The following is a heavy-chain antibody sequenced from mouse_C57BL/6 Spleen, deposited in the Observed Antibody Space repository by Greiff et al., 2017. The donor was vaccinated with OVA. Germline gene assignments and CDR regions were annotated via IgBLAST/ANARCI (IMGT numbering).Heavy chain of an antibody. CDR1: GYTFTSYW. V-gene: IGHV1-69*01. CDR3: ASTLYYGSSSIDY. D-gene: IGHD1-1*01. Sequence: QVQLQQPGAELVMPGASVKLSCKASGYTFTSYWMHWVKQRPGQGLEWIGEIDPSDSYTNYNQKFKGKATLTVDKSSSTAYMQLSSLTSEDSAVYDCASTLYYGSSSIDYWGQGTTLTVSS. J-gene: IGHJ2*01. CDR2: IDPSDSYT.